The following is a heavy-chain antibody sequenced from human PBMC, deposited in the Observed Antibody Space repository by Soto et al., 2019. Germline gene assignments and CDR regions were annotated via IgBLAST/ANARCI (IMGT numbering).Heavy chain of an antibody. Sequence: EVQLVESGGGLVKPGGSLRLTCAASEMTFRNYSMNWVRQAPGKGLEWVSSISSGGSHIYYADSGKGRFTISRDNAKNSLFLQMTSLRAEDTAVYYCATSGVATGFDFWGQGTLVTVSS. J-gene: IGHJ4*02. D-gene: IGHD5-12*01. CDR1: EMTFRNYS. V-gene: IGHV3-21*06. CDR3: ATSGVATGFDF. CDR2: ISSGGSHI.